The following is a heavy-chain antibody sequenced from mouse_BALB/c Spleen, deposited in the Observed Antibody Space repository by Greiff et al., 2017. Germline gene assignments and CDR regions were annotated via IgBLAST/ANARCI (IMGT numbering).Heavy chain of an antibody. J-gene: IGHJ4*01. CDR1: GFTFSSFG. CDR3: ASTMTTRAMDD. V-gene: IGHV5-17*02. CDR2: ISSGSSTI. Sequence: EVQLVESGGGLVQPGGSRKFSCAASGFTFSSFGMHWVRQAPEKGLEWVAYISSGSSTIYYADTVKGRFTISRDNPKNTLFLQMTSLRSEDTAMYYCASTMTTRAMDDWGQGTSVTVSS.